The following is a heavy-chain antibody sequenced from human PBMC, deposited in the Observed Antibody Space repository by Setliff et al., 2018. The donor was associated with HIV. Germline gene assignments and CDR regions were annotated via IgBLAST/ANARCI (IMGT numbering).Heavy chain of an antibody. Sequence: LRLSCAASGFTFSDYYMAWIRQAPGKGLEWISYISSSGNTMYYADSVKGRFTISRDNAKNSLYLQVNSLRAEDTAVYYCARFRRSGYNYVEGTALAYWGQGTLVTVSS. CDR2: ISSSGNTM. CDR3: ARFRRSGYNYVEGTALAY. D-gene: IGHD3-22*01. J-gene: IGHJ4*02. CDR1: GFTFSDYY. V-gene: IGHV3-11*01.